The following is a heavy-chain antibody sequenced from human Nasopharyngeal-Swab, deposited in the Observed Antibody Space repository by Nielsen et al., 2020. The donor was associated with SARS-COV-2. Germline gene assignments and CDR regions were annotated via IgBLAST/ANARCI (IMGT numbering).Heavy chain of an antibody. CDR2: FDPEDGET. J-gene: IGHJ6*02. V-gene: IGHV1-24*01. CDR1: GYTLTDLS. Sequence: ALVKVSCKVSGYTLTDLSMHWVRQAPGKGLEWMGGFDPEDGETIYAQKFQGRVTMTEDTSTDTAYMELSSLRSEDTAVYYCATGRIGITIFGVVIMAPYYYGMDVWGQGTTVTVSS. CDR3: ATGRIGITIFGVVIMAPYYYGMDV. D-gene: IGHD3-3*01.